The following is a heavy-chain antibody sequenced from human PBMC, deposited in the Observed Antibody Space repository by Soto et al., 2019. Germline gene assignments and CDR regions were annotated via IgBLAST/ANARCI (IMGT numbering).Heavy chain of an antibody. CDR1: GFTFSGSA. J-gene: IGHJ6*03. V-gene: IGHV3-73*01. CDR3: TRPPGDYDLGYYYYMDV. D-gene: IGHD4-17*01. CDR2: IRSKANSYAT. Sequence: EVQLVESGGGLVQPGGSLKLSCAASGFTFSGSAMHWVRQASGKGLEWVGRIRSKANSYATAYAASVKGRFTISRDDSKNTAYLQMNSLKTEDTAVYYCTRPPGDYDLGYYYYMDVWGKGTTVTVSS.